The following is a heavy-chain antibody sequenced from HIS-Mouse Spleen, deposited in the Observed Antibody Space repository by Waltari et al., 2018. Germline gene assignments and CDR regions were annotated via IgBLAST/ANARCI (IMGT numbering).Heavy chain of an antibody. CDR2: SSRGGST. J-gene: IGHJ3*02. CDR3: ARLTYYYDSSGYLDAFDI. V-gene: IGHV3-66*04. D-gene: IGHD3-22*01. Sequence: EVQLVESGGGLVQPGGSLRLSCAASGFTVSSNYMSWVRQAPGKGLEGVSVSSRGGSTYYADAVKGRFTISRDNSKNTLYLQMNSLRAEDTAVYYCARLTYYYDSSGYLDAFDIWGQGTMVTVSS. CDR1: GFTVSSNY.